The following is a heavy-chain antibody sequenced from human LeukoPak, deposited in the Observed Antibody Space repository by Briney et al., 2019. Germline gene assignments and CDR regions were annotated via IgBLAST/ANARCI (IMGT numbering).Heavy chain of an antibody. CDR2: LTGDGGT. Sequence: GGSLRLSCAASGFTFSSSAMSWVRQAPGKGLEWVSVLTGDGGTYYADSVKGRFTNSRDDSKNTLFLQMNSLRAEDTAVYFCAKVKWKLIGYFDYWGQGTLVTVSS. CDR1: GFTFSSSA. D-gene: IGHD1-20*01. V-gene: IGHV3-23*01. J-gene: IGHJ4*02. CDR3: AKVKWKLIGYFDY.